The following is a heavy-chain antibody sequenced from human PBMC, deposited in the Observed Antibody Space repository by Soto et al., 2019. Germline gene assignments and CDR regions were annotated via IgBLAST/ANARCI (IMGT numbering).Heavy chain of an antibody. D-gene: IGHD3-10*02. J-gene: IGHJ5*02. Sequence: QVQLVESGGGVVQPRRSLRLSCAASGFTFSSYAMHWVRQAPGKGLEWVAVISYDGSNKYYADSVKGRFTISRDNSKNTRDRQMNSVRTEDTAVYYCAREGIGVREVVNCFDPWGQGTLVTVSS. CDR2: ISYDGSNK. V-gene: IGHV3-30-3*01. CDR3: AREGIGVREVVNCFDP. CDR1: GFTFSSYA.